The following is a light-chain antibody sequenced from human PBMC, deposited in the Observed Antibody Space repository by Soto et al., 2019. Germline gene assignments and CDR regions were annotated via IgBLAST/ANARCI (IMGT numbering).Light chain of an antibody. V-gene: IGKV1-5*01. J-gene: IGKJ1*01. Sequence: DIQMTQSPSTPSPSVGDRVTITCRASRSISDWLAWYQQKPGKAPKLLIFDASSLKSGVPSRFSGSGSGTEFTLTISRLQPDDVATYYCLQYSSHSWTFGQGTKVDIK. CDR3: LQYSSHSWT. CDR2: DAS. CDR1: RSISDW.